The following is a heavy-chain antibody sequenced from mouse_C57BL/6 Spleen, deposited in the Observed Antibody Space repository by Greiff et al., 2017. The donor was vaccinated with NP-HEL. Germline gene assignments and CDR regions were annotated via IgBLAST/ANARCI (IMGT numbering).Heavy chain of an antibody. Sequence: QVQLQQPGAELVMPGASVKLSCKASGYTFTSYWMHWVKQRPGQGLEWIGEIDPSDSYTNYNQKLKGKSTLTVDKSSSTAYMQLSSLTSEDSAVYYCARGGYDYDRTYWYFDVWGTGTTVTVSS. CDR3: ARGGYDYDRTYWYFDV. V-gene: IGHV1-69*01. CDR1: GYTFTSYW. J-gene: IGHJ1*03. CDR2: IDPSDSYT. D-gene: IGHD2-4*01.